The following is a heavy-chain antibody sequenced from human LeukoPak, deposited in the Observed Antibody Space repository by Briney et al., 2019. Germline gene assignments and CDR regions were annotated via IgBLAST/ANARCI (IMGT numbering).Heavy chain of an antibody. Sequence: SETLSLTCTVSGGSISNNSYYWGWIRQPPGKGLEWIGSVYNSGITYYNPSLKSRVTISVDTSKNQFSLKLSSVTAADTAVYYCARVSGDYVYDYWGQGTLVTVSS. J-gene: IGHJ4*02. V-gene: IGHV4-39*07. D-gene: IGHD4-17*01. CDR3: ARVSGDYVYDY. CDR1: GGSISNNSYY. CDR2: VYNSGIT.